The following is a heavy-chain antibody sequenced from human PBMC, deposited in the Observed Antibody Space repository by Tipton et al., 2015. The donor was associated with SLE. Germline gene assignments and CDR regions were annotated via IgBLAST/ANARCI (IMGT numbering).Heavy chain of an antibody. Sequence: SLRFSCAASGFIFDDFALHWVRQPPGKGLEWVSSISWNSGNIGYADSVKGRFTISRDNAKNSLYLQMNSLRAEDTAVYYCARDLSLTSGWLPFGSWGQGTLVTVSS. J-gene: IGHJ4*02. CDR3: ARDLSLTSGWLPFGS. CDR2: ISWNSGNI. CDR1: GFIFDDFA. V-gene: IGHV3-9*01. D-gene: IGHD6-19*01.